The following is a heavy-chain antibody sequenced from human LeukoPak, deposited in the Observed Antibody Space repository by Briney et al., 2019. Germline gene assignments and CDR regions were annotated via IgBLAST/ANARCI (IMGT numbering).Heavy chain of an antibody. J-gene: IGHJ3*02. Sequence: GGSLRLSCAASGFSFSSYGMKWVRQAPGKGLEWVSYISSGGSLIQYADSVKGRFTISRDNARSSLYLQMNSLRDDDTALYFCAREGHYGALDIWGQGTMVT. CDR2: ISSGGSLI. CDR1: GFSFSSYG. D-gene: IGHD3-10*01. CDR3: AREGHYGALDI. V-gene: IGHV3-48*02.